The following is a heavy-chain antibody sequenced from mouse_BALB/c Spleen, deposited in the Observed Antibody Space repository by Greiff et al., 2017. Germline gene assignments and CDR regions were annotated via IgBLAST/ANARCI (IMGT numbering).Heavy chain of an antibody. D-gene: IGHD2-14*01. J-gene: IGHJ4*01. CDR3: AKGGYDVYYAMDY. CDR2: INPYNDGT. CDR1: GYTFTSYV. Sequence: VQLQQSGPELVKPGASVKMSCKASGYTFTSYVMHWVKQKPGQGLEWIGYINPYNDGTKYNEKFKGKATLTSDKSSSTAYMELSSLTSEDSAVYYCAKGGYDVYYAMDYWGQGTSVTVSS. V-gene: IGHV1-14*01.